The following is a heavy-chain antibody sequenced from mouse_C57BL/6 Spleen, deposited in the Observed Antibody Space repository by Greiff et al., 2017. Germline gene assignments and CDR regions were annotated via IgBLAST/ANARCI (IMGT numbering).Heavy chain of an antibody. CDR2: IYPSDSET. J-gene: IGHJ4*01. CDR3: ARPGSSLYAMDY. D-gene: IGHD1-1*01. CDR1: GYTFTSYW. Sequence: QVQLQQPGAELVRPGSSVKLSCKASGYTFTSYWMDWVKQRPGQGLEWIGNIYPSDSETHYNQKFKDKATLTVDKSSSTAYMQLSSLTSEDSAVYYCARPGSSLYAMDYWGQGTSVTVSS. V-gene: IGHV1-61*01.